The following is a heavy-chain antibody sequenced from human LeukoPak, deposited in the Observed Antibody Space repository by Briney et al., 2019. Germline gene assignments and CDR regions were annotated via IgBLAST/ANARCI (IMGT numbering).Heavy chain of an antibody. Sequence: GESLKISCKGSGYSFSNYWIAWVRQMPGKGLEWMGIIYPGDSDTRYSPTLQGQVTISADKSITASLQRSSLRASDTAMYCCARRPLGISSGYYYAKEFDIWGQGTMVTVSP. D-gene: IGHD3-22*01. CDR3: ARRPLGISSGYYYAKEFDI. V-gene: IGHV5-51*01. J-gene: IGHJ3*02. CDR2: IYPGDSDT. CDR1: GYSFSNYW.